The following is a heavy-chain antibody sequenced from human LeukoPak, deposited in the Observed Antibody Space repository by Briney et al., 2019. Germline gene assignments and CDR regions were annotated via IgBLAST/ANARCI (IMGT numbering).Heavy chain of an antibody. CDR1: GYSISSGYY. J-gene: IGHJ4*02. D-gene: IGHD2-2*01. CDR3: ARGVDCSSTSCYRFLVRGGKGATHYFDY. V-gene: IGHV4-38-2*02. CDR2: IYHSGST. Sequence: PSETLSLTCTVSGYSISSGYYWGWIRQPPGKGLEWIGSIYHSGSTYYNPSLKSRVTISVDTSKNQFSLKLCSVTAADTAVYYCARGVDCSSTSCYRFLVRGGKGATHYFDYWGQGTLVTVSS.